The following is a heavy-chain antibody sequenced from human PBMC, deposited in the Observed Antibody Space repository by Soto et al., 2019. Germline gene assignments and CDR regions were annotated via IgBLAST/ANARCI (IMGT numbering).Heavy chain of an antibody. V-gene: IGHV4-39*01. Sequence: PSETLSLTCTVSGGSISSSSYYWGWISQPPGKGLEWIGSIYYSGSTYYNPSLKSRVTISVDTSKNQFSLKLSSVTAADTAVYYCARQNGYFDGLPYYYYGMDVWGQGTTVTVSS. CDR3: ARQNGYFDGLPYYYYGMDV. D-gene: IGHD3-9*01. CDR2: IYYSGST. CDR1: GGSISSSSYY. J-gene: IGHJ6*02.